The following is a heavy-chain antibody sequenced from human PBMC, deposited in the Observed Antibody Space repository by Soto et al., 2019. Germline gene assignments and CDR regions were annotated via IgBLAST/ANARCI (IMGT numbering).Heavy chain of an antibody. Sequence: ASVKVSCKASGYTFSSHAIHWVRQAPGQRLEWMGWINAGNGDTKHSQKFQGRVAITRDTSASSAYMELSTLKSEDTAVYYCARDGARIAIFGVVYYFDYWGQGTVVTVSS. D-gene: IGHD3-3*01. CDR2: INAGNGDT. CDR3: ARDGARIAIFGVVYYFDY. CDR1: GYTFSSHA. V-gene: IGHV1-3*01. J-gene: IGHJ4*02.